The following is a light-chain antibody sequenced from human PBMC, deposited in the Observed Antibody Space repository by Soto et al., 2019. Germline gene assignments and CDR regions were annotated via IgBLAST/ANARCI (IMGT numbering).Light chain of an antibody. CDR3: KQYNNWLLT. CDR1: QSVSSY. Sequence: EIVLTQSPATLSLSPGERATLSCRASQSVSSYLAWYQQKPGQAHRLLIYDASNRATGIPARFSGSGSGTDFTLTIRSLQSEDFAVYYCKQYNNWLLTFGGGTKVDI. V-gene: IGKV3-11*01. CDR2: DAS. J-gene: IGKJ4*01.